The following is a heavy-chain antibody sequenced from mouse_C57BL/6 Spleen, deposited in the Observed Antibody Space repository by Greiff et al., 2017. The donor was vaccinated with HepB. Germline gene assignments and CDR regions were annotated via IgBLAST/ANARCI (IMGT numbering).Heavy chain of an antibody. V-gene: IGHV5-17*01. CDR3: ASPWLLRTLYYAMDY. Sequence: EVQRVESGGGLVKPGGSLKLSCAASGFTFSDYGMHWVRQAPEKGLEWVAYISSGSSTIYYADTVKGRFTISRDNAKNTLFLQMTSLRSEDTAMYYCASPWLLRTLYYAMDYWGQGTSVTVSS. CDR1: GFTFSDYG. D-gene: IGHD2-3*01. CDR2: ISSGSSTI. J-gene: IGHJ4*01.